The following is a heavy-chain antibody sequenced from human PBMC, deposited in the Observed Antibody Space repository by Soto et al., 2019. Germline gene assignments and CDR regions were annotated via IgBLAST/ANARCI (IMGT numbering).Heavy chain of an antibody. V-gene: IGHV5-10-1*01. D-gene: IGHD2-2*01. CDR2: IDPSDSYT. Sequence: PGESLKISCKGSGYSFTSYWISWVRQMPGKGLEWMGRIDPSDSYTNYSPSFQGHVTISADKSISTAYLQWSSLKASDTAMYYCARHRDIVVVPAAIVGDNWFDPWGQGTLVTVSS. J-gene: IGHJ5*02. CDR1: GYSFTSYW. CDR3: ARHRDIVVVPAAIVGDNWFDP.